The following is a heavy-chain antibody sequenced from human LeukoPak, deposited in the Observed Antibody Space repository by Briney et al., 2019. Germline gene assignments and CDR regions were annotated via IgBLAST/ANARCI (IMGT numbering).Heavy chain of an antibody. CDR3: ARECSGGSCYPDY. CDR2: ISSSGSTI. Sequence: GGSLRLSCAASGFTFSDYYMSWIRQAPGKGPEWVSYISSSGSTIYYADSVKGRFTISRDNAKNSLYLQMNSLRAEDTAVYYCARECSGGSCYPDYWGQGTLVTVSS. CDR1: GFTFSDYY. J-gene: IGHJ4*02. V-gene: IGHV3-11*01. D-gene: IGHD2-15*01.